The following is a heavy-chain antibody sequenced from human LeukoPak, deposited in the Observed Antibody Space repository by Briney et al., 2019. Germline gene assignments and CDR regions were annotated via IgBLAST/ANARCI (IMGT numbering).Heavy chain of an antibody. CDR2: ISSSSSYI. CDR3: ARGGGGYNYYYYYYMDV. J-gene: IGHJ6*03. Sequence: GGSLRLSCAASGFTFSSYWMNWVRQAPGKGLEWVSSISSSSSYIYYADSVKGRFTISRDNAKNSLYLQMNSLRAEDTAVYYCARGGGGYNYYYYYYMDVWGKGTTVTVSS. D-gene: IGHD3-22*01. V-gene: IGHV3-21*01. CDR1: GFTFSSYW.